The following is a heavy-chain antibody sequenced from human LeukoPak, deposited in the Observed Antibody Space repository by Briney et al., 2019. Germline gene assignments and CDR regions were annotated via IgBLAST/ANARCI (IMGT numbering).Heavy chain of an antibody. CDR3: TRTYYYDSSGYYYGRDAFDI. CDR1: GYTFTTYY. CDR2: ISPSGGST. D-gene: IGHD3-22*01. J-gene: IGHJ3*02. Sequence: ASVKVSCKASGYTFTTYYIHWVRQAPREGLEWMGMISPSGGSTSYAQKFQGRVTMTRDTSTSTVYMELSSLRSEDTAVYYCTRTYYYDSSGYYYGRDAFDIWGQGTMVTVSS. V-gene: IGHV1-46*01.